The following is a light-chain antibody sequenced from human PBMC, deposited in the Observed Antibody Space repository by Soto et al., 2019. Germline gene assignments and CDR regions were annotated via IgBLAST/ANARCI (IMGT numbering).Light chain of an antibody. CDR2: RNG. J-gene: IGLJ2*01. V-gene: IGLV1-47*01. CDR1: SCNIGSNY. CDR3: AAWDDSLSGVI. Sequence: QSVLTQPPSASGTPGQRVTISCTGSSCNIGSNYVYWYQQLLGSAPKLLIYRNGQRPSGVPDRFSGSKSGTSASLPISGLRSEDEADYYCAAWDDSLSGVIFGGGTKLTVL.